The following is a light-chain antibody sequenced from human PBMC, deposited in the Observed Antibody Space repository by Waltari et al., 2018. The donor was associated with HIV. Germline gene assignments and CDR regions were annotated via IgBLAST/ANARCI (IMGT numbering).Light chain of an antibody. Sequence: QSALTQPASVSGSPGPSIPISCPGTSGAVGGYNFVSWSQQHPGKAPNLIIYNVNTRPSGVSIRFSGSRSANTAALTISGLQAEDEADYFCSSYTSSGPRYVLFGGGTRLTVL. CDR2: NVN. CDR3: SSYTSSGPRYVL. J-gene: IGLJ2*01. V-gene: IGLV2-14*03. CDR1: SGAVGGYNF.